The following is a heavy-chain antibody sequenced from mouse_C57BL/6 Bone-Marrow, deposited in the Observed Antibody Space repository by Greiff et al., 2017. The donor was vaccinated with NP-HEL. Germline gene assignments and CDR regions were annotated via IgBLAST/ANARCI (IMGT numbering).Heavy chain of an antibody. CDR2: IYPGDGDT. V-gene: IGHV1-80*01. CDR1: GYAFSSYW. J-gene: IGHJ4*01. CDR3: ARPGYYSHYAMDY. D-gene: IGHD2-3*01. Sequence: QVQLQQSGAELVKPGASVKISCKASGYAFSSYWMNWVKQRPGKGLEWIGQIYPGDGDTNYNGKFKGKATLTADKSSSTAYMQLSSLTSEDSAVYFCARPGYYSHYAMDYWGQGTSVTVSS.